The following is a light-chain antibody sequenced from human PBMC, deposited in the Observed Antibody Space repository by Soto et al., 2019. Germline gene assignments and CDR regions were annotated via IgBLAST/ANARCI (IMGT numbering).Light chain of an antibody. J-gene: IGKJ5*01. CDR2: SAS. CDR1: QGISDR. V-gene: IGKV1-9*01. CDR3: QQGDGYPIT. Sequence: DIQLTQSPSFLSASVGDRVTITCRASQGISDRLALYQQRPGKAPNLLIHSASSLQSGVPFRFSGSGSGTEFTLTISSLQPADFATYYCQQGDGYPITFGQGTRLEMK.